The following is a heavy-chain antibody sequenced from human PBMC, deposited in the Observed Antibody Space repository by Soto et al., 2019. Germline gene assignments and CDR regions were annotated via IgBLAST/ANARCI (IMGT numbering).Heavy chain of an antibody. J-gene: IGHJ4*02. CDR3: ARGPYDYVWGSDPPHFDY. CDR2: ISSSGTTI. D-gene: IGHD3-16*02. Sequence: GGSLRLSCVASGFTFSDYYMSWIRQAPGKGLEWVSYISSSGTTIYYADSVKGRFTISRDNAKNSLYLQMNSLRAEDTAVYYFARGPYDYVWGSDPPHFDYWGQGTLVTVSS. V-gene: IGHV3-11*01. CDR1: GFTFSDYY.